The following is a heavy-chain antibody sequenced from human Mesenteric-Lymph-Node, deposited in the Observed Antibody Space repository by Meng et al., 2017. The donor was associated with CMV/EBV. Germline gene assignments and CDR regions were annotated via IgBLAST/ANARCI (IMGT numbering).Heavy chain of an antibody. V-gene: IGHV4-31*02. Sequence: VAGGSIRSGGYYGSWIRQHPGKGLEWIGYIYYSGSTYYNPSLKSRVTISVDTSKNQFSLKLSSVTAADTAVYYCASGPSTWYYFDYWGQGTLVTVSS. CDR1: GGSIRSGGYY. CDR3: ASGPSTWYYFDY. CDR2: IYYSGST. J-gene: IGHJ4*02. D-gene: IGHD6-13*01.